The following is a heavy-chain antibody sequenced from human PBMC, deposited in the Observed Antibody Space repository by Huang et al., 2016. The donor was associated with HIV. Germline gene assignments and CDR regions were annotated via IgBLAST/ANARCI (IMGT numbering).Heavy chain of an antibody. J-gene: IGHJ5*01. CDR2: INTNTGDP. Sequence: QVQLVQSGSELKKPGASVKISCKASGYTFTNYAMNWVRQAPGQGLEWMGRINTNTGDPMYAQGLTGRFVFSVDTSVNTAYLQISDLKAEDTAVYFCARDGTFHELWSGYPGAFDSWGQGSLVTVS. CDR1: GYTFTNYA. CDR3: ARDGTFHELWSGYPGAFDS. D-gene: IGHD3-3*01. V-gene: IGHV7-4-1*02.